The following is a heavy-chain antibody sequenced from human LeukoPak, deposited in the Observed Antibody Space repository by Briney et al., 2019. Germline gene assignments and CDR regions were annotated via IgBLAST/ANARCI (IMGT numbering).Heavy chain of an antibody. J-gene: IGHJ4*02. CDR2: INPNSGGT. CDR3: ARRLNLYYFDY. Sequence: ASVKVSCKASGYTFTGYYMHWVRQAPGQGLEWMGRINPNSGGTNYAQKFQGRVTMTRDTSTSTAYMELSRLRSDDTAVYYCARRLNLYYFDYWGQGTLVTVSS. CDR1: GYTFTGYY. V-gene: IGHV1-2*06.